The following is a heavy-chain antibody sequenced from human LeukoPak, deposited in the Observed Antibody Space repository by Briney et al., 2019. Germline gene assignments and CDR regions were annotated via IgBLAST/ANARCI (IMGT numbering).Heavy chain of an antibody. J-gene: IGHJ4*02. CDR2: IDGSGSS. V-gene: IGHV4-38-2*02. D-gene: IGHD6-13*01. CDR1: GYSISSGYL. Sequence: SETLSLTCTVSGYSISSGYLWGWIRQPPGKGLEWIGSIDGSGSSNYNPSLKSRVTISVDTSKNQFSLKLSSVTAADTAVYYCAREKHSSSWPHPHTREKYYFDYWGQGTLVTVSS. CDR3: AREKHSSSWPHPHTREKYYFDY.